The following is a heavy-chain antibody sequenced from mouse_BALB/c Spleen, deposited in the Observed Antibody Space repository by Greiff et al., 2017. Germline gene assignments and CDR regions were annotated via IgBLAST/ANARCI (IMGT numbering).Heavy chain of an antibody. CDR2: IDPANGNT. CDR3: ARSIPYYYGSSYDYYAMDY. D-gene: IGHD1-1*01. CDR1: GFNIKDTY. Sequence: VHVKQSGAELVKPGASVKLSCTASGFNIKDTYMHWVKQRPEQGLEWIGRIDPANGNTKYDPKFQGKATITADTSSNTAYLQLSSLTSEDTAVYYCARSIPYYYGSSYDYYAMDYWGQGTSVTVSS. V-gene: IGHV14-3*02. J-gene: IGHJ4*01.